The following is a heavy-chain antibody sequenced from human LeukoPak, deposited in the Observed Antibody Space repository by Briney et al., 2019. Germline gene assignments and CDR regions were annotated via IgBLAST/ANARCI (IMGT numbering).Heavy chain of an antibody. CDR2: INHSGST. CDR3: YYIGRFRSAQREPFDY. D-gene: IGHD3-10*01. Sequence: PSQTLSLTCAVYGGSFSGYYWSWIRQPPGKGLEWIGEINHSGSTNYNPSLKSRVTISVDTSKNQFSLKLSSVTAADTAVYWSYYIGRFRSAQREPFDYWGQGTLVTVSS. J-gene: IGHJ4*02. V-gene: IGHV4-34*01. CDR1: GGSFSGYY.